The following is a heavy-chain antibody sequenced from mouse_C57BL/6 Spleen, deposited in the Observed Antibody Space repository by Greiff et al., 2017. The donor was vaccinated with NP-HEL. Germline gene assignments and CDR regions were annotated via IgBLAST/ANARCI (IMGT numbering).Heavy chain of an antibody. CDR1: GYTFTSYW. V-gene: IGHV1-50*01. Sequence: QVQLQQPGAELVKPGASVKLSCKASGYTFTSYWMQWVKQRPGQGLEWIGEIDPSDSYTNYNQKFKGKATLTVDTSSSTAYMQLSSLTSEDSAVYYCARNGYGSSYDWYFDVWGTGTTVTVSS. CDR3: ARNGYGSSYDWYFDV. J-gene: IGHJ1*03. D-gene: IGHD1-1*01. CDR2: IDPSDSYT.